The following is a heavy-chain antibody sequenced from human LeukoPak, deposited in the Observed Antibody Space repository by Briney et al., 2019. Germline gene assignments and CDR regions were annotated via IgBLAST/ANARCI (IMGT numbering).Heavy chain of an antibody. J-gene: IGHJ4*02. CDR2: IYIGGST. CDR1: GLTASSNY. V-gene: IGHV3-53*01. CDR3: IYGYTLDF. D-gene: IGHD5-18*01. Sequence: PVGSLRLSCAASGLTASSNYMNWVREAPGKGLEWVSVIYIGGSTNYTASVKGRFTISRDKSKNTLYLQMNSLRADDTAVYYCIYGYTLDFWGQKTLGTVSS.